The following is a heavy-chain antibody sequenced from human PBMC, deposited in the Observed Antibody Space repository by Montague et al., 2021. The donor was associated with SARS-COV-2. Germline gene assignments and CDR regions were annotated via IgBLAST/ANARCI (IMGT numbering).Heavy chain of an antibody. CDR1: GGSVNSGNYY. CDR2: IYYSGSS. Sequence: SETLSLTCTVSGGSVNSGNYYWSWIRQPPGKGLEWVGYIYYSGSSYHNPSLKSRVTISVDTSKNQFSLNLSSVTAADTAMYYCARRGSWVLYWYFDLWGRGTLVTVSS. D-gene: IGHD1-26*01. J-gene: IGHJ2*01. V-gene: IGHV4-61*01. CDR3: ARRGSWVLYWYFDL.